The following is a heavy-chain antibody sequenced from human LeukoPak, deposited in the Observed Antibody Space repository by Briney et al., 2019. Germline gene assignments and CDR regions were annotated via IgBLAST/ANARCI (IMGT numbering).Heavy chain of an antibody. CDR2: FDPEDGET. CDR3: ATDSVMTLGGVIASYYYGMDV. CDR1: GYTLTELS. D-gene: IGHD3-16*02. J-gene: IGHJ6*02. Sequence: ASVKVSCKVSGYTLTELSMHWVRQAPGKGLEWMGGFDPEDGETIYAQKFQGRVTMTEDTSTDTAYMELSSLRSEDTAVYYCATDSVMTLGGVIASYYYGMDVWGQGTTVTVSS. V-gene: IGHV1-24*01.